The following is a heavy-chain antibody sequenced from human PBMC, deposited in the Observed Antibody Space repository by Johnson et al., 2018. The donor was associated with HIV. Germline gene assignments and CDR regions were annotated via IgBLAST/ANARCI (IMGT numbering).Heavy chain of an antibody. J-gene: IGHJ3*02. CDR1: GFTFNDYY. CDR3: AGGPYCSSSGCCGSGTYSAAFDI. V-gene: IGHV3-30*03. D-gene: IGHD2-2*01. CDR2: ISYDGSNK. Sequence: QMLLVESGGGLVEPGGSLRLSCAASGFTFNDYYMTWIRQAPGKGLEWVAVISYDGSNKYYADSVKGRFTISRDNSKNTLYLQMNSLRVEDPAVYYCAGGPYCSSSGCCGSGTYSAAFDIWGQGTMVTVSS.